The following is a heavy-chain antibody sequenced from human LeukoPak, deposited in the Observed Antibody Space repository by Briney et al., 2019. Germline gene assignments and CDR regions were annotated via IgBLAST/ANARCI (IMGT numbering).Heavy chain of an antibody. CDR1: GDSVSSKSAD. V-gene: IGHV6-1*01. CDR3: ARDLAGFGGYSYGMVDY. D-gene: IGHD5-18*01. J-gene: IGHJ4*02. Sequence: SQTLSLTCAISGDSVSSKSADWNWIRQSPSRGLEWLGRTYYRSEWHNDYAVSVKSRIIISPDTSKNQFSLQLKSVTPEDTAVYYCARDLAGFGGYSYGMVDYWGQGTLVTVSS. CDR2: TYYRSEWHN.